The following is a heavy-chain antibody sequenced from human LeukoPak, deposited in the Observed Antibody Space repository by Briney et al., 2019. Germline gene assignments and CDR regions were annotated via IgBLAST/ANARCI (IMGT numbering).Heavy chain of an antibody. D-gene: IGHD4-17*01. CDR3: ARAYDYGDHFDY. J-gene: IGHJ4*02. Sequence: PGGSLRFSCAASGFTFSSYAMHWVRQAPGKGLEWVAVISYDGSNKYYADSVKGRFTISRDNSKNTLYLQMNSLRAEDTAVYYCARAYDYGDHFDYWGQGTLVTVSS. CDR1: GFTFSSYA. CDR2: ISYDGSNK. V-gene: IGHV3-30-3*01.